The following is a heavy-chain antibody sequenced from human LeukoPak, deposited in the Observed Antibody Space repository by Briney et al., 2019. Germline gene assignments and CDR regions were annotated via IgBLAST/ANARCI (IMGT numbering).Heavy chain of an antibody. J-gene: IGHJ4*02. CDR3: AKAVVPVISQHYFDY. V-gene: IGHV4-4*02. D-gene: IGHD3-22*01. CDR2: IYYTGNT. Sequence: PSETLSLTCAVSGGSITSSNWWSWVRQPPGKGLEWIGEIYYTGNTNYNPSLKSRVTISVDKSNNQFSLNLSSVTAEDTAVYYCAKAVVPVISQHYFDYWGQGTLVTVSS. CDR1: GGSITSSNW.